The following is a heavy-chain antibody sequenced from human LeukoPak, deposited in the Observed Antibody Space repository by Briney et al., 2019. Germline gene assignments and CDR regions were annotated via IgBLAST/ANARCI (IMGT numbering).Heavy chain of an antibody. V-gene: IGHV4-30-4*01. D-gene: IGHD2-2*01. CDR1: GGSISSGDYY. CDR2: ISYSGST. Sequence: SETLSLTCTVSGGSISSGDYYWSWIRQPPGKGLEWIGYISYSGSTYYNPSLKSRVTISVDTSKNQFSLKLSSVTAADTTVYYCASYQLLFRNCYYAMDVWGQGTTVTVSS. J-gene: IGHJ6*02. CDR3: ASYQLLFRNCYYAMDV.